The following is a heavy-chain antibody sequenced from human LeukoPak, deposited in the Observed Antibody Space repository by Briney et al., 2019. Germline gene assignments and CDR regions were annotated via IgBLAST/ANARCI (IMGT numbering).Heavy chain of an antibody. J-gene: IGHJ4*02. Sequence: GASVKVSCKASGYTFTSYGISWVRQAPGQGLEWMGWISAYNGNTNYAQKLQGRVTMTTDPSTSTAYMELRSLRSADTAVYYCARDWGSSRSPYDYWGQGTLVTVSS. D-gene: IGHD6-13*01. CDR2: ISAYNGNT. V-gene: IGHV1-18*04. CDR3: ARDWGSSRSPYDY. CDR1: GYTFTSYG.